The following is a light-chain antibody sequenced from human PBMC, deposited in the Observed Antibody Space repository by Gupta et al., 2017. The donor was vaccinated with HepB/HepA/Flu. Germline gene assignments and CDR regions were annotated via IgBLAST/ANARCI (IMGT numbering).Light chain of an antibody. J-gene: IGLJ1*01. CDR1: SSDIGAYNL. CDR3: FSYAGNDNWV. V-gene: IGLV2-8*01. CDR2: DVF. Sequence: SAPTQPPSASGSPGQSVTISCTGTSSDIGAYNLVSWYQQHPGKAPKLIIYDVFQRPSGVPDRFSGSKSGNTASLTVSAPQAEDEADYYCFSYAGNDNWVFGGGTKVTVL.